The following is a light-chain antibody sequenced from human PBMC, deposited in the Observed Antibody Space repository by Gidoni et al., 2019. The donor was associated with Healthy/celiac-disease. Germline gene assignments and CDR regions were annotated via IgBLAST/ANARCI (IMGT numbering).Light chain of an antibody. V-gene: IGKV1-5*03. CDR3: QQYNSYSPWT. CDR1: QSISSW. J-gene: IGKJ1*01. CDR2: KAS. Sequence: DIQMTQSPSTLSASVGDRVTITCRASQSISSWLAWYQPKPGKAPKLLIYKASSLESGVPSRFTGSGSGTEFPLTISSLQPDDFATYYCQQYNSYSPWTFXQXTKVEIK.